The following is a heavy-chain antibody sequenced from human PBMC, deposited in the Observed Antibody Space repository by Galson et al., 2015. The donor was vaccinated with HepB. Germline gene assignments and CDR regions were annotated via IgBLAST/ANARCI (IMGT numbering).Heavy chain of an antibody. D-gene: IGHD2-8*01. CDR1: GYSFTNYW. CDR3: ARLERNGGHHLISAFDI. Sequence: QSGAEVKKPGESLKISCQASGYSFTNYWISWVRQMPGKGLEWMGIIYPGDSDTRYSPSLQGQVTISADKSITTAYLQWSSLKASDTAKYYCARLERNGGHHLISAFDIWGQGTMVTVSS. V-gene: IGHV5-51*01. CDR2: IYPGDSDT. J-gene: IGHJ3*02.